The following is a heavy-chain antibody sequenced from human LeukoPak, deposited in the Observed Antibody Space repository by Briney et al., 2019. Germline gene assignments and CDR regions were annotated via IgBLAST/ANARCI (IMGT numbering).Heavy chain of an antibody. V-gene: IGHV4-34*01. CDR1: GGSFSGYY. Sequence: SETLSLTCAVYGGSFSGYYWSWIRQPPGKGLEWIGEINHSGSTNYNPSLKSRVTISVDTSKNQFSLKLSSVTAADTAVYYCARDGNVDCSSTSCYRYYYYYMDVWGKGTTVTISS. CDR2: INHSGST. CDR3: ARDGNVDCSSTSCYRYYYYYMDV. D-gene: IGHD2-2*01. J-gene: IGHJ6*03.